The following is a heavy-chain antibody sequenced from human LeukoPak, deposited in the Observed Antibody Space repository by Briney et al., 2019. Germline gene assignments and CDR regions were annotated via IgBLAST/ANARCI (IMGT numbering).Heavy chain of an antibody. Sequence: ASVKVSCKASGYTFTGYYMHWVRQAPGQGLEWMGWINPNSGGTNYAQKFQGRVIMTRDTSISTAYMELSRLRSDDTAVYYCARDQYYYGSGSYGSYYYYMDVWGKGTTVTISS. CDR1: GYTFTGYY. V-gene: IGHV1-2*02. D-gene: IGHD3-10*01. J-gene: IGHJ6*03. CDR3: ARDQYYYGSGSYGSYYYYMDV. CDR2: INPNSGGT.